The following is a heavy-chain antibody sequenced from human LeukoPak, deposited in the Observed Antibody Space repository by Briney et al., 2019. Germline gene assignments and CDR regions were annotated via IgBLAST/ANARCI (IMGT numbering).Heavy chain of an antibody. CDR2: IYHSGST. CDR3: ATLLTGGVDY. D-gene: IGHD7-27*01. J-gene: IGHJ4*02. V-gene: IGHV4-38-2*02. Sequence: SETLSLTRSVSGYSISSGYYWGWIRQPPGKGLEWIGNIYHSGSTYYNPSLKSRVTISADTSKNQFSLKLSSVTAADTAVYYCATLLTGGVDYWGQGTLVTVSS. CDR1: GYSISSGYY.